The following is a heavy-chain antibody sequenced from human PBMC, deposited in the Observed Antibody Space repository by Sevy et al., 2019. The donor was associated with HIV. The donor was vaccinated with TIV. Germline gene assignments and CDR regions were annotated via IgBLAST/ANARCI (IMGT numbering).Heavy chain of an antibody. J-gene: IGHJ6*02. CDR2: IYPGDSDT. V-gene: IGHV5-51*01. CDR3: ARLNHSSGYFSWYYYYGMDV. CDR1: GYSFTSYW. Sequence: GESLKISCKGSGYSFTSYWIGWVRQMPGKGLEWMGIIYPGDSDTRYSPSFQGQVTISADKSISTAYLQWSSLKASDTAMYYCARLNHSSGYFSWYYYYGMDVWGQGTTVTVSS. D-gene: IGHD3-22*01.